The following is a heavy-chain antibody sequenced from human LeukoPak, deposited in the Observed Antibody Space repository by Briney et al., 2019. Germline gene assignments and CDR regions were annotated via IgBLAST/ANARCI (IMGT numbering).Heavy chain of an antibody. CDR2: IYASGST. V-gene: IGHV4-61*02. CDR3: TKDSSAYYDSSGYN. CDR1: GGSIASGSYC. J-gene: IGHJ4*02. Sequence: SETLSLTCTVSGGSIASGSYCWSWIRQPAGEGLEWIGRIYASGSTNYNPSLKSRVTISLDTSKNQFSLKLSSVTAADTAVYYCTKDSSAYYDSSGYNWGQGTLVTVSS. D-gene: IGHD3-22*01.